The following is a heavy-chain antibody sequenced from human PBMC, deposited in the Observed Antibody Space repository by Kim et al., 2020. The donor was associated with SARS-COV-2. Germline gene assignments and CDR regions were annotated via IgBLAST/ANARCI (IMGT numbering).Heavy chain of an antibody. V-gene: IGHV1-46*01. J-gene: IGHJ4*02. CDR2: INPSGGST. Sequence: ASVKVSCKASGYTFTSYYMHWVRQAPGQGLEWMGIINPSGGSTSYAQKFQGRVTMTRDTSTSTVYMELSSLRSEDTAVYYCARDGSYYDILSGQLKESPFDYWGQGTLVTVSS. D-gene: IGHD3-9*01. CDR1: GYTFTSYY. CDR3: ARDGSYYDILSGQLKESPFDY.